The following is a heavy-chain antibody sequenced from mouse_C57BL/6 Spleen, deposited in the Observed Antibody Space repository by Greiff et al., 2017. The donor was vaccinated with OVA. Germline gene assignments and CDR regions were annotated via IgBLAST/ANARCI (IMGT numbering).Heavy chain of an antibody. V-gene: IGHV1-81*01. CDR1: GYTFTSYG. D-gene: IGHD3-2*02. Sequence: QVHVKQSGAELARPGASVKLSCKASGYTFTSYGISWVKQSTGQGLEWIGEIYPRSGNTYYNEKFKGKATLTADKSSSTAYMELRSLTSEDSAVYFCARQTAQATLFDYWGQGTTLTVSS. CDR2: IYPRSGNT. J-gene: IGHJ2*01. CDR3: ARQTAQATLFDY.